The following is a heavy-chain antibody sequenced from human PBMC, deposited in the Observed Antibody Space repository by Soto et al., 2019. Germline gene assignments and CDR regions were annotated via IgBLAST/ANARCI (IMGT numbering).Heavy chain of an antibody. CDR1: GGSISSYY. V-gene: IGHV4-59*01. J-gene: IGHJ4*02. CDR2: IYYSGST. Sequence: PSETLSLACTVSGGSISSYYWSWIRQPPGKGLEWVGYIYYSGSTKYNPSLKSRVTISVDTSKNQFSLKLRSVPAAATAVYYCGRVTIFGVVPCYFDYWGQGTLVTVSS. D-gene: IGHD3-3*02. CDR3: GRVTIFGVVPCYFDY.